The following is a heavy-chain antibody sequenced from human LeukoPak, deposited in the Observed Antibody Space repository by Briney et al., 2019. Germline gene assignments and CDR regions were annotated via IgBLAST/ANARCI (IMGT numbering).Heavy chain of an antibody. Sequence: SETLSLTCTVSGGSISSYYWSWIRQPPGKGLEWIGYIYYSGSTNYNPSLKSRVTISVDTSKNQFSLKLSSVTAADTAVYYCARGLGYCSGGSCFHWFDPSGQGTLVTVSS. V-gene: IGHV4-59*01. CDR3: ARGLGYCSGGSCFHWFDP. CDR2: IYYSGST. CDR1: GGSISSYY. J-gene: IGHJ5*02. D-gene: IGHD2-15*01.